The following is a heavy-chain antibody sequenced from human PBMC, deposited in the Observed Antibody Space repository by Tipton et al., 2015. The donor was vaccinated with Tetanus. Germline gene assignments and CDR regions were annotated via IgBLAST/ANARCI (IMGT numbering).Heavy chain of an antibody. CDR1: GYSFTSYW. Sequence: QLVQSGAEVKKPGESLKISCKGSGYSFTSYWIGWVRQMPGKGLEWMGIIYPGDSDTRYSPSFHGQVTISADKSISTACLQWSSLKASDAAMYYCARLASWELLRSYYGMDVWGQGTTVTVSS. J-gene: IGHJ6*02. V-gene: IGHV5-51*01. CDR2: IYPGDSDT. CDR3: ARLASWELLRSYYGMDV. D-gene: IGHD1-26*01.